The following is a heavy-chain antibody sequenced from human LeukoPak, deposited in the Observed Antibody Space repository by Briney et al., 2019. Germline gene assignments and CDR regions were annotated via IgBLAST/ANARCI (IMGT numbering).Heavy chain of an antibody. D-gene: IGHD3-9*01. V-gene: IGHV1-2*02. CDR1: GYTFTGYY. Sequence: GASVKVSCKASGYTFTGYYMHWVRQAPGQGLEWMGCINPNSGGTDDAQKFQGRVTMTRDTSISTAYMELSRLRSDDTAVYYCAGGDILTGFPANWFDPWGQGTLVTVSS. J-gene: IGHJ5*02. CDR3: AGGDILTGFPANWFDP. CDR2: INPNSGGT.